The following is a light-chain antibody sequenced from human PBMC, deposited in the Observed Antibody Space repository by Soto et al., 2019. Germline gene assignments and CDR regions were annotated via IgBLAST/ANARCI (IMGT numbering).Light chain of an antibody. V-gene: IGKV3-20*01. CDR3: QQYHSWPPIT. Sequence: EIVLTQSPGTLSLSPGERATLSCRASQSVSGNYLAWYQQKPGQAPSLLIHGASSRVTGIPARFSGGGSGTEFTLTISSLQSEDFAVYYCQQYHSWPPITFGQGTRLEIK. CDR1: QSVSGNY. J-gene: IGKJ5*01. CDR2: GAS.